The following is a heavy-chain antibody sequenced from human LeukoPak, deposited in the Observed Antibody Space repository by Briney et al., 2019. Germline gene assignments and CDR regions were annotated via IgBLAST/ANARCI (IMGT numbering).Heavy chain of an antibody. CDR3: ARDRGYYDSSGYYSPYYFDY. J-gene: IGHJ4*02. V-gene: IGHV3-11*01. CDR2: ISSSGSTI. Sequence: GGSLRLSCAASGFTFSDYYMSWIRQAPGKGLEWVSYISSSGSTIYYADSVKGRFTISRGNAKNSLYLQMNSLRAEDTAVYYCARDRGYYDSSGYYSPYYFDYWGQGTLVTVSS. CDR1: GFTFSDYY. D-gene: IGHD3-22*01.